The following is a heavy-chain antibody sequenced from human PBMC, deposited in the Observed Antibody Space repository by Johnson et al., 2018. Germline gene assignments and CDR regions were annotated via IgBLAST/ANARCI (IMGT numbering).Heavy chain of an antibody. CDR3: ARYCSGGSCYSYYYYYMDV. CDR2: ISSSGSTL. CDR1: GFTFSDYY. V-gene: IGHV3-11*04. J-gene: IGHJ6*03. D-gene: IGHD2-15*01. Sequence: VQLVESGGGLVKPGGSLRLSCAASGFTFSDYYMSWIRQAPGKGLEWVSYISSSGSTLYYEDSVKGRCTISRDNAKNSLYRQMNSLRAEDTAVYYCARYCSGGSCYSYYYYYMDVWGKGTTVTVSS.